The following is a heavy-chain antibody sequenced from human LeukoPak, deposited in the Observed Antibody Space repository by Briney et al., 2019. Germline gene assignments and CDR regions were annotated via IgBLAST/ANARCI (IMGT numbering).Heavy chain of an antibody. J-gene: IGHJ3*02. V-gene: IGHV3-23*01. Sequence: TGGSLRLSCAASGFAFSSYAMSWVRQAPGKGLEWVSAISGSGGSTYYADSVKGRFTISRDNSKNTLYLQMNSLRAEDTAVYYCASSPGIAVAKIWGQGTMVTVSS. CDR3: ASSPGIAVAKI. CDR1: GFAFSSYA. D-gene: IGHD6-19*01. CDR2: ISGSGGST.